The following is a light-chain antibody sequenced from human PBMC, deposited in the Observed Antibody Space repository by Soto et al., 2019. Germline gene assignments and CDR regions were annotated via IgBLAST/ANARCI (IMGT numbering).Light chain of an antibody. V-gene: IGKV3D-15*01. CDR2: GAS. Sequence: EVVLTQSPATLSVSPGEGVTLSCRASQGIGDTLAWYQHKPGQTPRLLIFGASYRATGIPARFSGSGSGTEFNLTISSLQSEDFAVYFCQQYDDWLRLTFGGGTKVDIK. J-gene: IGKJ4*01. CDR1: QGIGDT. CDR3: QQYDDWLRLT.